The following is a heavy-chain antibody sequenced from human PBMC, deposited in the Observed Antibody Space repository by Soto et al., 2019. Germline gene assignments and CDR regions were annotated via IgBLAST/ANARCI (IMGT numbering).Heavy chain of an antibody. V-gene: IGHV4-59*01. CDR2: IYYSGST. D-gene: IGHD2-2*01. CDR3: AREYQLLGWFDP. Sequence: QVQLQESGPGLVKPSETLSLTCTVSGGSISSYYWSWIRQPPGKGLEWIGYIYYSGSTNYNPSLKRRVTISVDTSKNQCSLKLSSVTAADTAVYYCAREYQLLGWFDPWGQGTLVTVSS. CDR1: GGSISSYY. J-gene: IGHJ5*02.